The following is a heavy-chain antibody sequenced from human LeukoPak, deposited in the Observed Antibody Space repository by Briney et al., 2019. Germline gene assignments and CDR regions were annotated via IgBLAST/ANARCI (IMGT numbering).Heavy chain of an antibody. J-gene: IGHJ4*02. Sequence: GASVKVSCKASGYTFTGYYMHWVRQAPGQGLEWMGWISAYNGNTNYAQKLQGRVTMTTDTSTSTAYMELSRLRSDDTAVYYCARLPRVAAAGMGLDYWGQGTLVTVSS. CDR1: GYTFTGYY. D-gene: IGHD6-13*01. CDR3: ARLPRVAAAGMGLDY. CDR2: ISAYNGNT. V-gene: IGHV1-18*04.